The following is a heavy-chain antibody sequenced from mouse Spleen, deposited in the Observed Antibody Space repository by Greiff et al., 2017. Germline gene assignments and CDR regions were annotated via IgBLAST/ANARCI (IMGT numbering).Heavy chain of an antibody. D-gene: IGHD4-1*01. Sequence: VQRVESGAELVRPGTSVKISCKASGYTFTNYWLGWVKQRPGHGLEWIGDIYPGGGYTNYNEKFKGKATLTADTSSSTAYMQLSSLTSEDSAVYFCARPSNWDGFAYWGQGTLVTVSA. J-gene: IGHJ3*01. CDR1: GYTFTNYW. CDR2: IYPGGGYT. CDR3: ARPSNWDGFAY. V-gene: IGHV1-63*02.